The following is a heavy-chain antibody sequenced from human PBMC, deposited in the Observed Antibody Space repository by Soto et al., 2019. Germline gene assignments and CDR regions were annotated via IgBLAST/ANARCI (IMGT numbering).Heavy chain of an antibody. D-gene: IGHD5-18*01. CDR2: INHSGST. CDR1: GGSFSGYY. V-gene: IGHV4-34*01. Sequence: QVQLQQWVAGLLKPSETLSLTCPVYGGSFSGYYWSWIRQPPGKGLEWIGEINHSGSTNYHPSLKSRVTISVDTSKTQSSLKMSSVTAAATAVYYCARGSRYSYGQVIDPWGQGTLVTVSS. CDR3: ARGSRYSYGQVIDP. J-gene: IGHJ5*02.